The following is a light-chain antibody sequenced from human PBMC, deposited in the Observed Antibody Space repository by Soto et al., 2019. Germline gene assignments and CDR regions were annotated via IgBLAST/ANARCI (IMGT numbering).Light chain of an antibody. Sequence: QSALTQPRSVSGSPGQSVTISCTGTSGDVGGYNYVSWYQHHPGKAPKLMIFDVSKRPSGVPDRFSGSKSGNTASLTISGLQAEDEADYYCCSYAGNYTLIFGGGTKVTVL. CDR2: DVS. CDR1: SGDVGGYNY. CDR3: CSYAGNYTLI. V-gene: IGLV2-11*01. J-gene: IGLJ2*01.